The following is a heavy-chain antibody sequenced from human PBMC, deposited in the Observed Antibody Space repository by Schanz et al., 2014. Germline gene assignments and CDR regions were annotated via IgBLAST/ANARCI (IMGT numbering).Heavy chain of an antibody. Sequence: QVQVVQSGAEVKKPGASVKVSCKASGYTFTDYGVIWVRQAPGQGLEWMGWISAYNGNTNYAQKLQGRVTMTTDTSTGTAYMELRSLRSDDTAVYYCARDRRRYCSTASCLHDNWFDPWGQGTLVIVSS. V-gene: IGHV1-18*01. CDR3: ARDRRRYCSTASCLHDNWFDP. CDR2: ISAYNGNT. J-gene: IGHJ5*02. CDR1: GYTFTDYG. D-gene: IGHD2-2*01.